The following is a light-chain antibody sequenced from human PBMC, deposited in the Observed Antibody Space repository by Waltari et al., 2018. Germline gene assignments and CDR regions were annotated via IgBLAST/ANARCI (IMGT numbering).Light chain of an antibody. CDR3: AAWDDILKGVL. V-gene: IGLV1-44*01. CDR2: NDN. J-gene: IGLJ2*01. Sequence: QSVLTQPPSASGTPGPRITISCSGSSSNIGRDSVTWYQKLPGTAPKLLVYNDNERPPGVPDRFSGSKSGTSASLAISGLQSEDEADYFCAAWDDILKGVLFGGGTRLTVL. CDR1: SSNIGRDS.